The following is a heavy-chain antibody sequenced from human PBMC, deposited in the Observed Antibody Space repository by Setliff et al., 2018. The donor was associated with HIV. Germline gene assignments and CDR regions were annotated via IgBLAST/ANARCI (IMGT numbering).Heavy chain of an antibody. J-gene: IGHJ4*02. D-gene: IGHD3-22*01. V-gene: IGHV4-39*01. CDR1: GGSVSSGSYY. CDR2: LYFTGSN. Sequence: KPSETLSLTCSVSGGSVSSGSYYWGWIRQPHGKGLEWIGTLYFTGSNYYNPSLKSRVTISVDTSKNQFSLKLSSVTAADTAVYYCAAGLHYYDSTGYPLTFDYWGQGALVTVSS. CDR3: AAGLHYYDSTGYPLTFDY.